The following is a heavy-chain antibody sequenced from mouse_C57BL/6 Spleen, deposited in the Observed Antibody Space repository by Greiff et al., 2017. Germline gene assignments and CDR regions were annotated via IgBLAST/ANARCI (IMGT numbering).Heavy chain of an antibody. CDR2: IDPETGGT. CDR3: TDYGNPAWFAY. CDR1: GYTFTDYE. V-gene: IGHV1-15*01. D-gene: IGHD2-1*01. Sequence: QVQLQQSGAELVRPGASVTLSCKASGYTFTDYEMHWVKQTPVHGLEWIGAIDPETGGTAYNQKFKGKAILTADKSSSTAYMELRSLTSEDSAVYDCTDYGNPAWFAYWGQGTLVTVSA. J-gene: IGHJ3*01.